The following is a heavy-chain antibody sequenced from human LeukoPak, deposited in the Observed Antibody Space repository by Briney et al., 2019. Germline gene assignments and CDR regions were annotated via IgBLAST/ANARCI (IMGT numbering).Heavy chain of an antibody. V-gene: IGHV3-66*01. Sequence: GGSLRLSCAVSGFTVRSNYMSWVRQAPGKGLEWVAVIFAGGSTYYADSVKGRFTISGDNSKNTLYLQMNSLRAEDTAVYYCALTPLEYYGSGSYCNGFFDYWGQGTLVTVSS. D-gene: IGHD3-10*01. CDR2: IFAGGST. CDR1: GFTVRSNY. CDR3: ALTPLEYYGSGSYCNGFFDY. J-gene: IGHJ4*02.